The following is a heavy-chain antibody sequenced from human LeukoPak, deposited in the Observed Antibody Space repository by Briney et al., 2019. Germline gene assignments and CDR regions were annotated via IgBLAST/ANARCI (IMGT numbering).Heavy chain of an antibody. Sequence: ASVKVSCKTSGFTFTYYYMLWVRQAPGQGLEWMGWINPNSGATNYAQKFQGRATMTRDTSISTAYMELSRLRSDDTAVYYCARGDHLWGLDYWGQGTLVTVSS. CDR1: GFTFTYYY. D-gene: IGHD3-10*01. CDR2: INPNSGAT. CDR3: ARGDHLWGLDY. V-gene: IGHV1-2*02. J-gene: IGHJ4*02.